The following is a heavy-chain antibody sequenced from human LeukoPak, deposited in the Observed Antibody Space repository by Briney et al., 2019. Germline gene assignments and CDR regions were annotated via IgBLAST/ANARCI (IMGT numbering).Heavy chain of an antibody. V-gene: IGHV1-24*01. CDR1: GYTLTELS. CDR3: ALSGYSHYAYLDY. D-gene: IGHD5-12*01. CDR2: FDPEDGET. J-gene: IGHJ4*02. Sequence: GASVKVSCKVSGYTLTELSMHWVRQAPGEGLEWMGGFDPEDGETIYAQKFQGRVTMTEDTSTDTAYMELSSLRSEDTAVYYCALSGYSHYAYLDYWGQGTLVTVSS.